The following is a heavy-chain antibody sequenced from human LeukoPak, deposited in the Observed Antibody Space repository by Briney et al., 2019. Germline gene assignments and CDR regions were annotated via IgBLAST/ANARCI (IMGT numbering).Heavy chain of an antibody. CDR3: ARDVGYCGGDCYRALQH. CDR1: GFSFSSHP. J-gene: IGHJ1*01. Sequence: GGSLRLSCAASGFSFSSHPMNWVRQAPGKGLEWVSYISSSTSSIYYADSVKGRFTISRDNAKNSLYLQMNSLRDEDTAVYCCARDVGYCGGDCYRALQHWGQGTLVTVSS. V-gene: IGHV3-48*02. D-gene: IGHD2-21*02. CDR2: ISSSTSSI.